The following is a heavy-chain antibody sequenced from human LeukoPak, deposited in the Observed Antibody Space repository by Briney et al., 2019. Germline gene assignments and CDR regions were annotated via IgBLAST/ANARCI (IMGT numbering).Heavy chain of an antibody. Sequence: SETLSLTCTVSGGSISSSSYYWGWIRQPPGKGLEWIGGIYYSGSTYYNPSLKSRVTISVDTSKNQFSLKLSSVTAADTAVYYCARDKYDREMYNWFDPWGQGTLVTVSS. V-gene: IGHV4-39*07. CDR2: IYYSGST. J-gene: IGHJ5*02. D-gene: IGHD3-22*01. CDR1: GGSISSSSYY. CDR3: ARDKYDREMYNWFDP.